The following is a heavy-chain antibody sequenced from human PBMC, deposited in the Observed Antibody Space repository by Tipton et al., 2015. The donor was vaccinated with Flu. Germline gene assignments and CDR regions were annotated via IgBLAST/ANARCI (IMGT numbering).Heavy chain of an antibody. CDR1: SGSISSSSDY. Sequence: GLVKPSETLSLTCNVSSGSISSSSDYWGWIRQPPGKGLEWIGTIYYSGSTYYNPSLRSRVTISVDTSKNQFSLKLSSVTAADTAVYYCARRDYSNYVSEPKNWFDPWGQGALVTVSS. V-gene: IGHV4-39*01. D-gene: IGHD4-11*01. J-gene: IGHJ5*02. CDR2: IYYSGST. CDR3: ARRDYSNYVSEPKNWFDP.